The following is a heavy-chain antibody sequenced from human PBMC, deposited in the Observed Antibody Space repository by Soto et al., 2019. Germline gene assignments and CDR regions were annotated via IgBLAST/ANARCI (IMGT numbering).Heavy chain of an antibody. Sequence: AASVKVSCKASGYTFTSYDINWVRQATGQGLEWMGWMNPNSGNTGYAQKFQGRVTMTRNTSISTAYMELSSLRSEDTAVYHCARLIREDQLLSHAWFDPWGQGTL. J-gene: IGHJ5*02. D-gene: IGHD2-2*01. CDR2: MNPNSGNT. V-gene: IGHV1-8*01. CDR1: GYTFTSYD. CDR3: ARLIREDQLLSHAWFDP.